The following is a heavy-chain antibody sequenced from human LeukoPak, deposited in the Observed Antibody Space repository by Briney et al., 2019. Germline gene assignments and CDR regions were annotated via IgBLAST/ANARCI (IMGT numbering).Heavy chain of an antibody. Sequence: SETLSLTCTVSGGSVSSYYWGYFRQPPGKGLEWIGSVYNGNTYYNPSLKSRATISADTSKNQFSLKLTSVTAADTAVYYCARLWRAAIDYGGQGTLVTVSS. D-gene: IGHD1-1*01. CDR2: VYNGNT. CDR1: GGSVSSYY. CDR3: ARLWRAAIDY. J-gene: IGHJ4*02. V-gene: IGHV4-39*01.